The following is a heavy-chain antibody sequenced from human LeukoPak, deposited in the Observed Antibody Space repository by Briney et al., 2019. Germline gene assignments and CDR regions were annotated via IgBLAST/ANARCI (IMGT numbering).Heavy chain of an antibody. J-gene: IGHJ6*02. CDR1: GFSVSGNY. CDR2: IYRGTYI. D-gene: IGHD5-24*01. V-gene: IGHV3-53*01. Sequence: GGSLRLSCAASGFSVSGNYMSWVRQAPGKGLEWLSVIYRGTYIHYADSVKGRFTISRDDSKNTLYLQMNSLRAEDTALYYCARGPMATVDYYYGMDVWGQGTTVTVSS. CDR3: ARGPMATVDYYYGMDV.